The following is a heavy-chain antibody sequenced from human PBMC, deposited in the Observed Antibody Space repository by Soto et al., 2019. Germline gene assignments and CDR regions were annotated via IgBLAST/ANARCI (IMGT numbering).Heavy chain of an antibody. CDR2: IIPILGIA. CDR1: GGTFSSYT. CDR3: ARDRGVDTGFDY. V-gene: IGHV1-69*08. Sequence: QVQLVQSGAEVKKPGSSVKVSCKASGGTFSSYTISWVRQAPGQGLEWMGRIIPILGIANYAQKFQGRVTITADKSTSTAYMELSSLRSEDTAVYYYARDRGVDTGFDYWGQGTLVTVSS. J-gene: IGHJ4*02. D-gene: IGHD5-18*01.